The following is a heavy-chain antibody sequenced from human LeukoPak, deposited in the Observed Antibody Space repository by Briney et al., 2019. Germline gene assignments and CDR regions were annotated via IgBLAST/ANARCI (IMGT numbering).Heavy chain of an antibody. CDR1: GFTVSTNY. D-gene: IGHD3-10*01. J-gene: IGHJ4*02. CDR2: IYTGGNT. V-gene: IGHV3-53*04. CDR3: ARDRPGGGELDFDY. Sequence: GGSLRLSCAASGFTVSTNYVNWVRQAPGKGLEWVAVIYTGGNTYYAESVEGRFTISRHNSKNTLYLQMNSLRTDDTAVYYCARDRPGGGELDFDYWGQGTLVTVSS.